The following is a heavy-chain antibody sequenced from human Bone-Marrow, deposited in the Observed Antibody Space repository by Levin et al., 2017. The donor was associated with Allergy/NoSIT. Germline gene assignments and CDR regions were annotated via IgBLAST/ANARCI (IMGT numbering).Heavy chain of an antibody. Sequence: GGSLRLSCAASGFTFSSYSMNWVRQAPGKGLECVAQIKADGSEKNYVDSVKGRFTISRDNAKNSLHLQMDSLRAEDTAVYYCARDAIVGRPLVAFDIWGQGTTVTVSS. CDR2: IKADGSEK. CDR3: ARDAIVGRPLVAFDI. V-gene: IGHV3-7*01. D-gene: IGHD6-6*01. J-gene: IGHJ3*02. CDR1: GFTFSSYS.